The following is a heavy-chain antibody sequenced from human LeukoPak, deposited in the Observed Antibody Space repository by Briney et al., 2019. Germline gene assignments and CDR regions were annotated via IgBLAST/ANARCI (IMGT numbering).Heavy chain of an antibody. J-gene: IGHJ4*02. Sequence: PGRSLRLSCAASGFTFDDYAMHWVRQAPGKGLEWVSGISWNSGSIGYADSVKGRFTISRDNAKNSLYLQMNRLRAEDTALYYCAKVYLRFSVVVVAAFFDYWGQGTLVTVSS. CDR1: GFTFDDYA. CDR3: AKVYLRFSVVVVAAFFDY. CDR2: ISWNSGSI. V-gene: IGHV3-9*01. D-gene: IGHD2-15*01.